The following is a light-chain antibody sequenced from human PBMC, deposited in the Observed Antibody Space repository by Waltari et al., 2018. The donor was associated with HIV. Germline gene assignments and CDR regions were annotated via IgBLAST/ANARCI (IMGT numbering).Light chain of an antibody. V-gene: IGLV2-14*03. CDR1: SSDIGAYEY. CDR2: DVF. Sequence: QSALTQPASVSGSPGQSITISCTGTSSDIGAYEYVSWYRQHPDKAPQLLIYDVFYRPSVVSHPFSGSKSGNTASLTISGLQAEDEAVYSCSSYTTTNTIIFGGGTKLTVL. CDR3: SSYTTTNTII. J-gene: IGLJ2*01.